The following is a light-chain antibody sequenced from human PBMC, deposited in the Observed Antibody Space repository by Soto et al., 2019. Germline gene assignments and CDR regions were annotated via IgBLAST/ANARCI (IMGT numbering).Light chain of an antibody. CDR1: QSVTSRY. CDR3: QQYGSPPFS. CDR2: GPS. Sequence: VLMQSPATLPLSPGERATLSFSTSQSVTSRYLAWYQQKPGQAPSLLIYGPSNSPAGITDRFSGSGSGTDFTLTVSRLAPEDFAVYFGQQYGSPPFSVGQGTKVEIK. V-gene: IGKV3-20*01. J-gene: IGKJ2*03.